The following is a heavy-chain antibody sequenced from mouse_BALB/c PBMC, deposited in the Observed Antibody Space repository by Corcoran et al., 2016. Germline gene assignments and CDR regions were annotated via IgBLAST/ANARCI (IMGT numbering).Heavy chain of an antibody. CDR1: GYTFSSYW. J-gene: IGHJ4*01. CDR3: ARKSMVTTRAMDY. V-gene: IGHV1-9*01. CDR2: ILPGSGST. D-gene: IGHD2-10*02. Sequence: QVQLQQSGAELMKPGASVKISCKATGYTFSSYWIEWVKQRPGHGLEWIGEILPGSGSTNYNEKFKGKATFTADTSSNTAYRQLSSLTSEDSAVYYCARKSMVTTRAMDYWGQGTSVTVSS.